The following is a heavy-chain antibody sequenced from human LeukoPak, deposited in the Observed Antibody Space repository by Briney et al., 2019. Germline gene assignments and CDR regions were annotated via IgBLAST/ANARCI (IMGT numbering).Heavy chain of an antibody. CDR3: ASGQLGYCSSTSCYTGVVPYYFGY. V-gene: IGHV3-30-3*01. CDR1: GFTFSSYA. J-gene: IGHJ4*02. D-gene: IGHD2-2*02. Sequence: GGSLRLSCAASGFTFSSYAMHWVRQAPGKGLEWVAVISYDGSNKYYADSVKGRFTISRDNSKNTLYLQMNSLRAEDTAVYYCASGQLGYCSSTSCYTGVVPYYFGYWGQGTLVTVSS. CDR2: ISYDGSNK.